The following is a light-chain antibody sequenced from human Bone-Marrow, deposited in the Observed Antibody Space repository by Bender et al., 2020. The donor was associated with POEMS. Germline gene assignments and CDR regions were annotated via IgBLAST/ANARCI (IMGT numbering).Light chain of an antibody. CDR2: DDS. CDR1: NIGSQS. Sequence: SYVLTQPPSVSVAPGQTARITCGGDNIGSQSVHWYQQKPGQAPVLVVSDDSDRPSGIPERFSGSNSGDTATLTISRVEAGDEADYHCQVWDTRTDNWVFGGGTKLTVL. J-gene: IGLJ3*02. CDR3: QVWDTRTDNWV. V-gene: IGLV3-21*02.